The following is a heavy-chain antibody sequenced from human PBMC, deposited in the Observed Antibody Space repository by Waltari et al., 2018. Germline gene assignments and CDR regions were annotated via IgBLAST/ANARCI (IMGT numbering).Heavy chain of an antibody. CDR1: GGTFSSYT. Sequence: QVQLVQSGAEVKKPGSSVKVSCKASGGTFSSYTISWVRQAPGQGLEWMGRISPILGIANDAQKFQGRVTITADKSTSTAYMELSSLRSEDTAVYYCASEAHYYYYGMDVWGQGTTVTVSS. CDR3: ASEAHYYYYGMDV. CDR2: ISPILGIA. J-gene: IGHJ6*02. V-gene: IGHV1-69*02.